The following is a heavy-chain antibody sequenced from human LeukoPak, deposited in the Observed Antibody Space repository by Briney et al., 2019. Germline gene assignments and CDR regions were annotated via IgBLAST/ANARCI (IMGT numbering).Heavy chain of an antibody. Sequence: PSETLSLTCTVSGGSISSGSYYWSWIRQPAGKGLEWIGRIYSSGSTNYNPSLKSRVTISVDTSKNQFSLKLSSVTAADTAVYYCARAQAFDSSGYYYSYYFDYWGQGTLVTVSS. CDR1: GGSISSGSYY. CDR2: IYSSGST. V-gene: IGHV4-61*02. D-gene: IGHD3-22*01. CDR3: ARAQAFDSSGYYYSYYFDY. J-gene: IGHJ4*02.